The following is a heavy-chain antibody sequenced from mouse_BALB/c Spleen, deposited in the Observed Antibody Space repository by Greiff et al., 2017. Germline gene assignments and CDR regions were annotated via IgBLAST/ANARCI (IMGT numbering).Heavy chain of an antibody. CDR2: IYPGDGDT. CDR3: AKGGYGYLYAMDY. J-gene: IGHJ4*01. V-gene: IGHV1-87*01. D-gene: IGHD1-2*01. Sequence: VKLQESGAELARPGASVKLSCKASGYTFTSYWMQGVKQRPGQGLEWIGAIYPGDGDTRYTQKFKGKATLTADKSSSTAYMQLSSLASEDSAVYYCAKGGYGYLYAMDYWGQGTSVTVSS. CDR1: GYTFTSYW.